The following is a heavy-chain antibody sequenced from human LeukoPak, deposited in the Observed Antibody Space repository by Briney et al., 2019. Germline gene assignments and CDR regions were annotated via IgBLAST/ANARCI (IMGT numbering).Heavy chain of an antibody. J-gene: IGHJ6*02. CDR1: GFIFSSYN. Sequence: GGSLRLSCAASGFIFSSYNMNWVRQAPGKGLEWVSSISSGSRYIYYADSLRGRFTISRDNAKNSLYLKMDSLRAEDTAVYYCARDHYYYYYGMDVWGQGTTVTVSS. CDR3: ARDHYYYYYGMDV. CDR2: ISSGSRYI. V-gene: IGHV3-21*01.